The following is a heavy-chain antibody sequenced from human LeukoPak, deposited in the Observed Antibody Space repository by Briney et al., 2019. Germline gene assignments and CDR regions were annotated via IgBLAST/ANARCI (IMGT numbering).Heavy chain of an antibody. CDR2: VNESGST. Sequence: SETLSLTCAVYGGSFSGHYWSWIRQPPGKGLEWIGEVNESGSTNYNPSLKSRVTMSVDTSKNQFSLKLSSVTAADTAVYYCAGGEWELHYFDYWGQGTLVTVSS. CDR1: GGSFSGHY. J-gene: IGHJ4*02. CDR3: AGGEWELHYFDY. V-gene: IGHV4-34*01. D-gene: IGHD1-26*01.